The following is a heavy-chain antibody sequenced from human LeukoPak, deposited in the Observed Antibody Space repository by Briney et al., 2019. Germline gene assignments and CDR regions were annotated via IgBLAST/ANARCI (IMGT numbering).Heavy chain of an antibody. J-gene: IGHJ4*02. CDR2: VYHSGST. CDR3: ARARLAMSDVFDS. D-gene: IGHD2-21*01. Sequence: SETLSLTCSVSGHSVSSYYWIWIRQPPGKGLEGIGYVYHSGSTNYNPSLNSRVTISLDTSKNQFSLKLTSVTAADTAVYYCARARLAMSDVFDSWGQGTLVTVSS. V-gene: IGHV4-59*02. CDR1: GHSVSSYY.